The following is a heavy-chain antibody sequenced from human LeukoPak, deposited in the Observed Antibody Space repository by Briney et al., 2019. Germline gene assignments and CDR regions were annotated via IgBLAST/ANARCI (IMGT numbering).Heavy chain of an antibody. CDR1: GGSISSYY. CDR2: IYYSGST. CDR3: ARGLSPGRFDY. V-gene: IGHV4-59*01. J-gene: IGHJ4*02. D-gene: IGHD3-16*01. Sequence: PSETLSLTCTVSGGSISSYYWSWIRQPPGKGLEWNGYIYYSGSTNYNPSLKSRVTISVDTSKNQFSLKLSSVTAADTAVYYCARGLSPGRFDYWGQGTLVTVSS.